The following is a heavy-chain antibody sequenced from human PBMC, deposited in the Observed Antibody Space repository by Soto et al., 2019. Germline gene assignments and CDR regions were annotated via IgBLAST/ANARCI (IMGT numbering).Heavy chain of an antibody. V-gene: IGHV3-30-3*01. Sequence: QVQLVESGGGVVQPGRSLRLSCAASGFTFSSYAMHWVRQAPGKGLEWVAVISYDGSNKYYADSVKGRFTISRDNSKNTLYLQMNSLRAEDTAVYYCARYDYGDPFDYWGQGTLVTVSS. J-gene: IGHJ4*02. D-gene: IGHD4-17*01. CDR2: ISYDGSNK. CDR3: ARYDYGDPFDY. CDR1: GFTFSSYA.